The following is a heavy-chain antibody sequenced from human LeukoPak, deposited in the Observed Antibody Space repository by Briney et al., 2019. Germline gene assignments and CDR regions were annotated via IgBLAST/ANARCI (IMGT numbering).Heavy chain of an antibody. J-gene: IGHJ4*02. D-gene: IGHD1-14*01. CDR2: IYYSGST. CDR1: GGSISNYY. V-gene: IGHV4-59*12. CDR3: ARGPDHAKVGY. Sequence: PSETLSLTCTVSGGSISNYYYSWIRQPPGKGLEWIGYIYYSGSTNYNPSLKSRVTLSADTSKNQFSLKLSSVTAADTAVYYCARGPDHAKVGYWGQGNLVTVSS.